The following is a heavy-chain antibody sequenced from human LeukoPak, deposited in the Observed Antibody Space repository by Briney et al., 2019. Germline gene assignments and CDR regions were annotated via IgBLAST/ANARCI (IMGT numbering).Heavy chain of an antibody. J-gene: IGHJ4*02. D-gene: IGHD2-8*01. Sequence: GGSLRLSCAASGFIFDDYGMSWVRQAPGKGLEWVSAISGSGGSAYYADSVKGRFTISRDNSKNTLYLQMNSLRAEDTAVYYCAKDPGCTSGVCYTFFDYWGQGTLVTVSS. CDR3: AKDPGCTSGVCYTFFDY. CDR2: ISGSGGSA. CDR1: GFIFDDYG. V-gene: IGHV3-23*01.